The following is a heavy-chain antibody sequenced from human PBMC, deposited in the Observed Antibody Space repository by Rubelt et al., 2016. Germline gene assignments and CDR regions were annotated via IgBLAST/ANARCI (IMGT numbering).Heavy chain of an antibody. CDR1: GGSFSGYY. CDR2: INHSGST. CDR3: ARTGPGYSSGWYYY. Sequence: QVQLQQWGAGLLKPSETLSLTCAVYGGSFSGYYWSWIRQPPGKGLEWIGEINHSGSTNYNPSLKRLVTISVDTSKNQFSRKLSSVTAADTAVYYCARTGPGYSSGWYYYWGQGTLVTVSS. V-gene: IGHV4-34*01. D-gene: IGHD6-19*01. J-gene: IGHJ4*02.